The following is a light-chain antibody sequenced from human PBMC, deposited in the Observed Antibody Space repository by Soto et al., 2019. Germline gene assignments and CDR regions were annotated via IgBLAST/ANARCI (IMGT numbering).Light chain of an antibody. CDR3: TSYASSSAYV. J-gene: IGLJ1*01. CDR2: DNN. V-gene: IGLV1-40*01. Sequence: QSVLTQPPSVSGAPGQRVTISCTGSISNIGAGYDVHWYQQLPGTAPRLLISDNNNRPSGGSTRFSGSKSGNTASLTISGLQAEDEADYYCTSYASSSAYVFGPGTKVTVL. CDR1: ISNIGAGYD.